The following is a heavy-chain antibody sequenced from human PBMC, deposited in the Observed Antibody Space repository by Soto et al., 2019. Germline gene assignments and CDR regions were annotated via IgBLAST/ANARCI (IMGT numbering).Heavy chain of an antibody. CDR2: IKPDGSEK. Sequence: GGSLRLSCAASGFTFSTYWMSWVRQAPGKGLEWVANIKPDGSEKWYVDSVKGRFTISRDNAKNSLYLQMNSLRAEDTAVYYCARGDYFDTSGPSSDAFHIRGKGTMFTVSS. CDR3: ARGDYFDTSGPSSDAFHI. D-gene: IGHD3-22*01. J-gene: IGHJ3*02. V-gene: IGHV3-7*04. CDR1: GFTFSTYW.